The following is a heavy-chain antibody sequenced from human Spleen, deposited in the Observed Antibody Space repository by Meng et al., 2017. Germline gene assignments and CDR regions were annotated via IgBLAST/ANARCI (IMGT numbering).Heavy chain of an antibody. V-gene: IGHV4-30-4*01. CDR1: GGPFSSGDYY. J-gene: IGHJ4*02. D-gene: IGHD2-15*01. CDR3: ARVGGCSGGGCYHRLFDY. Sequence: QVQLQESGPGLVKPSQTLSLPCTVSGGPFSSGDYYWSWIRQPPGKGLEWIGYIYYSGSTYYTPSLKSRVIISVDTSKNQFSLKLTSVTGADTAVYYCARVGGCSGGGCYHRLFDYWGQGTLVTVSS. CDR2: IYYSGST.